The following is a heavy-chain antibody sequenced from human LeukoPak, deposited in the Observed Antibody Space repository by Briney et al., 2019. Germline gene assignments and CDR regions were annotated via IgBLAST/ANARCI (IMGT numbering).Heavy chain of an antibody. Sequence: GGSLRLSCAASGFTFSSYWMHWVRQAPGKGLVWVSRINSDGSSTSYADSVKGRFTISRDNAKNTLYLQMNSLRAEDTAVYYSARGGYYGSGSYSTVSGYYYGMDVWGQGTTVTVSS. CDR3: ARGGYYGSGSYSTVSGYYYGMDV. CDR2: INSDGSST. CDR1: GFTFSSYW. J-gene: IGHJ6*02. V-gene: IGHV3-74*01. D-gene: IGHD3-10*01.